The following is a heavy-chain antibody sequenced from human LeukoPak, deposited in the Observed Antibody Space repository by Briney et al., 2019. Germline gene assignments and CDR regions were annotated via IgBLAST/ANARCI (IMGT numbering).Heavy chain of an antibody. V-gene: IGHV5-51*01. CDR1: GYNFATYW. D-gene: IGHD6-13*01. J-gene: IGHJ4*02. CDR2: IYPGDSDT. Sequence: GESLKISCQTSGYNFATYWLGWVRQMPGKGLEWMGIIYPGDSDTRYSPSFQGQVTISADKSISTAYLQWSSLKASDTAMYYCARLAAAGTTDFDYWGQGTLVTVSS. CDR3: ARLAAAGTTDFDY.